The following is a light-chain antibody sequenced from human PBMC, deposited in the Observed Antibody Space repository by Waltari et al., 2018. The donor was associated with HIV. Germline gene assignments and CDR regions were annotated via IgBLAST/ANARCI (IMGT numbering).Light chain of an antibody. CDR2: KDI. Sequence: SYDLTQPPSVSVSPGQTARITCSGDSLPKEYVQWYQQKPGQAPVLLIYKDIKRPSGIPARFSGSTSGTTVTLTISGVQAEDEADYYCQSADTTAWVFGGGTKLTVL. J-gene: IGLJ3*02. CDR1: SLPKEY. CDR3: QSADTTAWV. V-gene: IGLV3-25*03.